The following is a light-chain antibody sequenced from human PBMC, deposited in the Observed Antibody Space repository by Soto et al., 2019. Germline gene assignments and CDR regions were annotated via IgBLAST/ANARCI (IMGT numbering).Light chain of an antibody. CDR3: QQCGSSPQG. V-gene: IGKV3-20*01. CDR1: QSVSSSY. J-gene: IGKJ4*01. Sequence: EIVLTQSPGTLSLSPGERATLSCRASQSVSSSYLAWYQQKPGQAPRLLIYGASSRATGIPDRFSGSGSGTDFTLTISRLEPEDFAVYYCQQCGSSPQGFGGETKVEIK. CDR2: GAS.